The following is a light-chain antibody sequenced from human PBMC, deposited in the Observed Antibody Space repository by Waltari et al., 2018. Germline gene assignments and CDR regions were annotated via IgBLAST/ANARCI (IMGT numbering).Light chain of an antibody. CDR1: QSLSSGN. V-gene: IGKV3-20*01. Sequence: EVVLTQSPGTLSVSPGERATLSCRASQSLSSGNVAWYQQKPGQAPRLLMYAASVRATDVPDRFRGSGSGTDFTLTISRLEPEDFAIYYCQEYGTSPQVTFGRGTRLEIK. CDR2: AAS. J-gene: IGKJ5*01. CDR3: QEYGTSPQVT.